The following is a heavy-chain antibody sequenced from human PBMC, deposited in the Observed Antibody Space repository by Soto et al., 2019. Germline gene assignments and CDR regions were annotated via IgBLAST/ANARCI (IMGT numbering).Heavy chain of an antibody. CDR3: ARTVYSGSYSRRRPFDY. Sequence: QVQLVQSGAEVKKPGSSVKVSCKASGGTFSSYAISWVRQAPGQGLEWMGGIIPIFGTENYAQKFQGRVTITADESTSTAYMELSSRRSEDTAVYYCARTVYSGSYSRRRPFDYWGQGTLVTVSS. J-gene: IGHJ4*02. D-gene: IGHD1-26*01. V-gene: IGHV1-69*01. CDR1: GGTFSSYA. CDR2: IIPIFGTE.